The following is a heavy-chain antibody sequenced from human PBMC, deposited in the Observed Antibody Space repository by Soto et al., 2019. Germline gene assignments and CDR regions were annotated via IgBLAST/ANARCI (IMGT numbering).Heavy chain of an antibody. CDR2: ISGNGADT. D-gene: IGHD6-19*01. Sequence: GGSLRLSCGASGISSSSNAMSKVSRAPGKGLEWVSAISGNGADTTYAESGRGRFTISRDNSKDTLYLQMNSLRADDTAVYYCGKERRGRGWFVCNYWGQGIVVAVSS. J-gene: IGHJ4*02. CDR3: GKERRGRGWFVCNY. V-gene: IGHV3-23*01. CDR1: GISSSSNA.